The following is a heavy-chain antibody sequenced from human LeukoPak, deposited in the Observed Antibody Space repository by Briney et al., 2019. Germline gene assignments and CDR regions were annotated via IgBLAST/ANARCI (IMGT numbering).Heavy chain of an antibody. Sequence: GGSLRLSCAASGFTFSSYSMNWVRQAPGKGLEWVAFIRYDGSNKYYADSVKGRFTISRDNSKNTLYLQMNSLRAEDTAVYYCAKDLDVVVIARVREYFDLWGRGTLVTVSS. V-gene: IGHV3-30*02. CDR3: AKDLDVVVIARVREYFDL. CDR1: GFTFSSYS. D-gene: IGHD2-21*01. CDR2: IRYDGSNK. J-gene: IGHJ2*01.